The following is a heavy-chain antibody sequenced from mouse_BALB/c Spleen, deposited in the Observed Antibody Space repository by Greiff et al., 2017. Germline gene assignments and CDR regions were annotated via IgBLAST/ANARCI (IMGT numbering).Heavy chain of an antibody. V-gene: IGHV5-6-4*01. CDR1: GFTFSSYT. CDR2: ISSGGSYT. D-gene: IGHD2-14*01. Sequence: EVKVVESGGGLVKPGGSLKLSCAASGFTFSSYTMSWVRQTPEKRLEWVATISSGGSYTYYPDSVKGRFTISRDNAKNTLYLQMSSLKSEDTAMYYCTRGDRSYAMDYWGQGTSVTVSS. J-gene: IGHJ4*01. CDR3: TRGDRSYAMDY.